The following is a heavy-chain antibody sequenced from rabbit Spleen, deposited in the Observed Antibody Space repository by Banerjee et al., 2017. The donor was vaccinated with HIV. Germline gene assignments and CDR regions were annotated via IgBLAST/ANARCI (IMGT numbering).Heavy chain of an antibody. Sequence: EQLEESGGGLVKPEGSLTLTCKASGVSFSDKDVMCWVRQAPGKGLEWIGCIYTGGSGGVYYASWTKGRFTISKTSSTTVTLQMTSLTAADTATYFCGRASDAGYAGYGYGFNLWGQGTLVTVS. J-gene: IGHJ4*01. CDR3: GRASDAGYAGYGYGFNL. D-gene: IGHD7-1*01. CDR2: IYTGGSGGV. V-gene: IGHV1S45*01. CDR1: GVSFSDKDV.